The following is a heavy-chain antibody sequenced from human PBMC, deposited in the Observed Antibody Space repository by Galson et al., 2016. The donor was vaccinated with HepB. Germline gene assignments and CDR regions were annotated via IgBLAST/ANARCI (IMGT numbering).Heavy chain of an antibody. V-gene: IGHV3-21*01. CDR1: GFTFSGYS. J-gene: IGHJ4*02. CDR2: ISGSGEYI. D-gene: IGHD5-12*01. CDR3: TRKLLVAATADV. Sequence: SLRLSCAASGFTFSGYSMCWVRQAPGRGPEWVASISGSGEYIFFADSLKDRFTVSRDNAKNSLYLQMRSLRVEDTAIYYCTRKLLVAATADVWGLGTLVTVSS.